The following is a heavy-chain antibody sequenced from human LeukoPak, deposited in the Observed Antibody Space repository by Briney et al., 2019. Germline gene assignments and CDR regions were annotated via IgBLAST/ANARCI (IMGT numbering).Heavy chain of an antibody. D-gene: IGHD5-24*01. CDR3: ARAREMATNHNAGS. V-gene: IGHV1-2*02. J-gene: IGHJ4*02. CDR2: INPNSGGT. Sequence: ASVKVSCKASGYSFTGHYMHWVRQAPGQGLEWMGWINPNSGGTNYAQKFQGRVTMTRDTSISTAYMELSRLRSDDTAVYYCARAREMATNHNAGSWGQGALVTVSS. CDR1: GYSFTGHY.